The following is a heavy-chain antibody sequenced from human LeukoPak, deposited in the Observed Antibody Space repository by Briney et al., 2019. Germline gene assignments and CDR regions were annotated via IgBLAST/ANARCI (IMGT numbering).Heavy chain of an antibody. J-gene: IGHJ4*02. V-gene: IGHV4-59*01. CDR2: IYYSGST. Sequence: SETLSLTCTVSGGPISSYYWSWIRQPPGKGLEWIGYIYYSGSTNYNPSLKSRVTISVDTSKNQFSLKLSSVTAADTAVYYCARRGDYGGNLDYWGQGTLVTVSS. CDR3: ARRGDYGGNLDY. CDR1: GGPISSYY. D-gene: IGHD4-23*01.